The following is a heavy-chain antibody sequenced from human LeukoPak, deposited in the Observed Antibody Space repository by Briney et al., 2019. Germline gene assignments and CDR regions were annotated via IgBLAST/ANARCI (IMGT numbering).Heavy chain of an antibody. J-gene: IGHJ5*02. CDR3: AKGYGGYGDWFDP. CDR1: GFTFSGNT. D-gene: IGHD5-12*01. CDR2: ISGSSSNT. Sequence: GGSLRLSCAASGFTFSGNTMNWVRQAPGKGLEWVSYISGSSSNTYYADSVKGRFTISRDNAKNSLYLQMNSLRAEDTALYYCAKGYGGYGDWFDPWGQGTLVTVSS. V-gene: IGHV3-21*05.